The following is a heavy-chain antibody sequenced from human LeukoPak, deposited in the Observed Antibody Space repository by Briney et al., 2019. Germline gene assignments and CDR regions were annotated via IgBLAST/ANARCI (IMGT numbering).Heavy chain of an antibody. CDR2: INHSGST. V-gene: IGHV4-34*01. D-gene: IGHD2/OR15-2a*01. J-gene: IGHJ3*02. CDR3: ARDSHAYFDAFDI. Sequence: SETLSLTCTVSSASISTYYWSWIRQPPGKGLEWIGEINHSGSTNYNPSLKSRVTISVDTSKNQFSLKLSSVTAADTAVYFCARDSHAYFDAFDIWGQGTMVTVS. CDR1: SASISTYY.